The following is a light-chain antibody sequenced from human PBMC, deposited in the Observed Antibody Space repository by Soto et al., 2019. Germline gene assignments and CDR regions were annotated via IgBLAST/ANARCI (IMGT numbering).Light chain of an antibody. CDR2: EVN. CDR1: SSDVGFYNY. CDR3: SSYAGINNLI. V-gene: IGLV2-8*01. Sequence: QSALTQPPSASGSPGQSVTISCTGTSSDVGFYNYVSWFQQHPGKAPKLIIYEVNKRPSGVPDRFSGSKSGNTASLTVSGLQSEDEADYYCSSYAGINNLIFVGGTKLTVL. J-gene: IGLJ2*01.